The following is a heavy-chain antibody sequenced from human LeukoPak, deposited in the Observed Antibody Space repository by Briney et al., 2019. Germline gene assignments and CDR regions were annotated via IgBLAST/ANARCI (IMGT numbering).Heavy chain of an antibody. D-gene: IGHD3-10*01. J-gene: IGHJ4*02. CDR3: ARLRWFGDLGDN. CDR2: TYSGGST. V-gene: IGHV3-66*01. CDR1: GFTVSSNY. Sequence: PGGSLRLSCAASGFTVSSNYMSWARQAPGKGLEWVSVTYSGGSTHYADSVKGRFTISRDSAKNTLYLQMNSLRAEDTAVYYCARLRWFGDLGDNWRQGTLVTVSS.